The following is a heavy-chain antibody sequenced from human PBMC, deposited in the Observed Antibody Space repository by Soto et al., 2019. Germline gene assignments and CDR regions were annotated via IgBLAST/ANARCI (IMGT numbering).Heavy chain of an antibody. CDR1: GFTFSSFW. J-gene: IGHJ5*02. Sequence: GGSLRLSCAASGFTFSSFWMHWVRQAPGKGLVWVSRINSDGSKTTYAASVKGRFTISRDNAKNTVYLQMDSLRAEATAVYYCATVATNSYNWLDPWGQGTLVTVSS. CDR3: ATVATNSYNWLDP. CDR2: INSDGSKT. V-gene: IGHV3-74*01. D-gene: IGHD5-12*01.